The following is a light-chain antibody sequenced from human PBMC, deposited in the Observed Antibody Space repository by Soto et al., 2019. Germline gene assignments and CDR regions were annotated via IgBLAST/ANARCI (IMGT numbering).Light chain of an antibody. J-gene: IGLJ1*01. CDR1: SSNIGGNS. CDR2: DDN. CDR3: GSWDSSLSAYV. Sequence: QSVMTQPPSVSAAPGQKVTISCSGSSSNIGGNSVSWYQQLPGTAPKLLIYDDNKRPSGIPDRFSGSKSGTSATLGITGFQTGDEADYYSGSWDSSLSAYVFGTGTKLTVL. V-gene: IGLV1-51*01.